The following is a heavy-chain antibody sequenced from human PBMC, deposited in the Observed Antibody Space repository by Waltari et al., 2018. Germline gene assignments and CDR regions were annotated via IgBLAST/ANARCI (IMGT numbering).Heavy chain of an antibody. CDR2: IYTSGST. D-gene: IGHD3-22*01. V-gene: IGHV4-61*02. Sequence: QVQLQESGPGLVKPSQTLSLTCTVSGGSISSGSYYWSWIRQPAGKGLEWIGRIYTSGSTNYNPSLKSRVTISVDTSKNQFSLKLSSVTAADTAVYYCARGETYYYDSSGPEYFQHWGQGTLVIVSS. CDR1: GGSISSGSYY. CDR3: ARGETYYYDSSGPEYFQH. J-gene: IGHJ1*01.